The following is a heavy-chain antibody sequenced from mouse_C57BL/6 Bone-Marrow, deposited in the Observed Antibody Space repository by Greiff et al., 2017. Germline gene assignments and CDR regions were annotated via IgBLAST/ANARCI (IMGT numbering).Heavy chain of an antibody. CDR3: ARRHDDYDAWYCDV. D-gene: IGHD2-4*01. J-gene: IGHJ1*03. V-gene: IGHV3-6*01. CDR2: ISYDGSN. CDR1: GYSITSGYY. Sequence: EVQRVESGPGLVKPSQSLSLTCSVTGYSITSGYYWNWIRQFPGNKLEWMGYISYDGSNNYNPSLNNRISITRDTSKNQFFLKLNAVTTEDTATYYCARRHDDYDAWYCDVWGTGTTVTVSS.